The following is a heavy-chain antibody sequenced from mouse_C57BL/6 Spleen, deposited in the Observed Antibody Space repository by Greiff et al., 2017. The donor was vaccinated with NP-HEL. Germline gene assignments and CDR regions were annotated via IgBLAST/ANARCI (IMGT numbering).Heavy chain of an antibody. Sequence: VQLQQSGAELVKPGASVKLSCKASGYTFTEYTIHWVKQRSGQGLEWIGWFYPGSGSIKYNEKFKDKATFTADKSSCTVYMERSRLTSEDSAVYLCARHERATVVATGAMDYWGQGTSVTVSS. V-gene: IGHV1-62-2*01. CDR1: GYTFTEYT. CDR2: FYPGSGSI. CDR3: ARHERATVVATGAMDY. D-gene: IGHD1-1*01. J-gene: IGHJ4*01.